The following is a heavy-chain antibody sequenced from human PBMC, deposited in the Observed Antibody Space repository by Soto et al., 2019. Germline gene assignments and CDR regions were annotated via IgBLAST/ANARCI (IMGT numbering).Heavy chain of an antibody. CDR1: GGTFSSYA. J-gene: IGHJ4*02. CDR2: IIPIFGTA. V-gene: IGHV1-69*13. CDR3: AEGLETGSDWAFDY. D-gene: IGHD1-1*01. Sequence: GASVKVSCKASGGTFSSYAISWVRQAPGQGLEWMGGIIPIFGTANYAQKFQGRVTITADESTSTAYMELSSLRSEDTAVYYCAEGLETGSDWAFDYWGQGTLVTVSS.